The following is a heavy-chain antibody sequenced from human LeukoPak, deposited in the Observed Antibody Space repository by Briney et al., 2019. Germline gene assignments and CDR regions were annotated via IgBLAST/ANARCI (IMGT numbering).Heavy chain of an antibody. V-gene: IGHV1-8*03. Sequence: ASVKVSCKASGYTFTSYGISWVRQATGQGLEWMGWMNPNSGNTGYAQKFQGRVTITRNTSISTAYMELSSLRSEDTAVYYCARVTYYGSGKKFDPWGQGTLVTVSS. D-gene: IGHD3-10*01. J-gene: IGHJ5*02. CDR1: GYTFTSYG. CDR3: ARVTYYGSGKKFDP. CDR2: MNPNSGNT.